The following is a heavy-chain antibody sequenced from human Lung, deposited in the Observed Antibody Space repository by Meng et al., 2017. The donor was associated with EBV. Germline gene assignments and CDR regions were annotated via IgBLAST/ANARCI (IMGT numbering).Heavy chain of an antibody. Sequence: GGLLQPVGSLRRSLSGHEFTFSSYAISWVRQAPGKGLEWVSAISGGGGSTYYADSVKGRFFISRDKSKNMLYLQMNSLRAEDTAVYYCAKDARTIASAGWGFDYWGQGTLVTVSS. CDR2: ISGGGGST. CDR3: AKDARTIASAGWGFDY. CDR1: EFTFSSYA. J-gene: IGHJ4*02. V-gene: IGHV3-23*01. D-gene: IGHD5/OR15-5a*01.